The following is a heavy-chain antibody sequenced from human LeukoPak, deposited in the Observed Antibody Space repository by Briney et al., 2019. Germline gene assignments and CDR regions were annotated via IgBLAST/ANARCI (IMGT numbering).Heavy chain of an antibody. Sequence: GGSLRLSCAASGFTFSDSDMHWVRQAPGKGLEYVSAISSNGGSTYYANSVKGRFTISRDNSKNTLYLQMGSLRAEDMAVYYCARVRHYSYYFDYWGQGTLVTVSS. V-gene: IGHV3-64*01. CDR3: ARVRHYSYYFDY. CDR1: GFTFSDSD. J-gene: IGHJ4*02. D-gene: IGHD3-10*01. CDR2: ISSNGGST.